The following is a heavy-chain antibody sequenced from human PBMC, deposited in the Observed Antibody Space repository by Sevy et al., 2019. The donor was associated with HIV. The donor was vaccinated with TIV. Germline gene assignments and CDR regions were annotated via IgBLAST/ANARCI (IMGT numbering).Heavy chain of an antibody. V-gene: IGHV1-24*01. CDR3: ATTKDYYESSGSPFDH. D-gene: IGHD3-22*01. CDR2: FDPEDGET. J-gene: IGHJ4*02. CDR1: GHTLNTLS. Sequence: GASVKVSCKVSGHTLNTLSMHWVRQAPGKGLEWMGSFDPEDGETIYAQKFQGRLTMTEDTATDTAYMDLSSLRSEDTAVYYCATTKDYYESSGSPFDHWGQGTLVTVSS.